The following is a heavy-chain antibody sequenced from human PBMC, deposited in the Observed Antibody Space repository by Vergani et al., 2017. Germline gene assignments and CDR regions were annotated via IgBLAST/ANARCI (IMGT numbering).Heavy chain of an antibody. CDR3: ARDLGYCSSTSCYLGWFDP. J-gene: IGHJ5*02. D-gene: IGHD2-2*01. CDR2: IKQDGSEK. CDR1: GFTFSSYW. Sequence: EVQLVDSGGGLVQPGGSLRLSCAASGFTFSSYWMTWVRQAPGKGLEWVANIKQDGSEKYYVDSVKGRFTISRDNAKNSVYLQMNRLRAEDTAVYYCARDLGYCSSTSCYLGWFDPWGQGTLVTVSS. V-gene: IGHV3-7*01.